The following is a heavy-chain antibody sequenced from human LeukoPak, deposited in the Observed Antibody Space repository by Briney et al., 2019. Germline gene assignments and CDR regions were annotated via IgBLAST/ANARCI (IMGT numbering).Heavy chain of an antibody. J-gene: IGHJ4*02. CDR2: IYPGDSDT. CDR3: ARTANYYGSGSYHDY. D-gene: IGHD3-10*01. CDR1: GYSFTRYW. Sequence: GESLKISCKGSGYSFTRYWIGWVRQMPGKGLEWMGIIYPGDSDTRYSPSFQGQVTISADKSISTAYLQWSSLKASDTAMYYCARTANYYGSGSYHDYWGQGTLVTVSS. V-gene: IGHV5-51*01.